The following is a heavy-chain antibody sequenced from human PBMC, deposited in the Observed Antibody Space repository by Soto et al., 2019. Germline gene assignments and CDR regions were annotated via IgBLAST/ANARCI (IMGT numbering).Heavy chain of an antibody. CDR2: MNPNNGNT. CDR1: AYTFTSYD. J-gene: IGHJ4*02. CDR3: ARGPRNWGVDY. D-gene: IGHD7-27*01. Sequence: QVQLVQSGAEVKKPGASVKVSCKAAAYTFTSYDINWVRQATGQDFERMGWMNPNNGNTAYAQKFQGRVTMTRDTSKSTAFMELSSLTSEDTAVYYCARGPRNWGVDYWGQGTLVTVSS. V-gene: IGHV1-8*01.